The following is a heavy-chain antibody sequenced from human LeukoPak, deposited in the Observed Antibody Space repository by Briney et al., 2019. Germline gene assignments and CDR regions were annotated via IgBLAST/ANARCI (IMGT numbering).Heavy chain of an antibody. Sequence: GGSLRLSCAASGFTFSSYSMNWVRQAPGKGLEWVSSISSSSSYIYYADSVKGRFTISRDNAKNSLYLQMNSLRAEDTAVYYCARSSGWFGELLIHYYGMDVWGQGTTVTVSS. D-gene: IGHD3-10*01. CDR3: ARSSGWFGELLIHYYGMDV. V-gene: IGHV3-21*01. CDR2: ISSSSSYI. J-gene: IGHJ6*02. CDR1: GFTFSSYS.